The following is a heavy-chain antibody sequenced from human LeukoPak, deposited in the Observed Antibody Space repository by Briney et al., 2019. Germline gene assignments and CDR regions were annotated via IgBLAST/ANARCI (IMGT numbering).Heavy chain of an antibody. D-gene: IGHD5-24*01. CDR1: GFIFGDYS. V-gene: IGHV3-11*06. CDR2: IGIDSGNT. J-gene: IGHJ4*02. CDR3: ARDHNFAFDN. Sequence: GGSLRLSCAASGFIFGDYSTNWVRQPPGKGLEWISYIGIDSGNTKYADSVKGRFTISADNAKNSLYLQMNSLRVEDTAVYYCARDHNFAFDNWGQGTLVTVSS.